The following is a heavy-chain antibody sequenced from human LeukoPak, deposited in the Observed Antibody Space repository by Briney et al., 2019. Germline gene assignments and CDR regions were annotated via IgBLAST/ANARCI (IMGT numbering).Heavy chain of an antibody. V-gene: IGHV4-61*02. CDR1: GDSISRGSHY. Sequence: PSETLSLTCIVSGDSISRGSHYWSWIRQPAGKGREWIGWVYTTGSTDYNPSLKRRVSISVDTSRNQFSLRVNSVTAADTAVYYCASEGAENWFDPWGQGTLVTVSS. J-gene: IGHJ5*02. CDR3: ASEGAENWFDP. D-gene: IGHD6-19*01. CDR2: VYTTGST.